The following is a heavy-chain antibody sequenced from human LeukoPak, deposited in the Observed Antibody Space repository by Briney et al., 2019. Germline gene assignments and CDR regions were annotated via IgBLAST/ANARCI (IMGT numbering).Heavy chain of an antibody. CDR1: GFTFSSYS. D-gene: IGHD3-22*01. J-gene: IGHJ6*02. V-gene: IGHV3-48*04. Sequence: GGSLRLSCAASGFTFSSYSMNWVRQAPGKGLEWVSYISSSGSTIYYADSVKGRFTISRDNAKNSLYLQMNSLRAEDTAVYYCASGIDSSGYYAHHYGMDVWGQGTTVTVSS. CDR2: ISSSGSTI. CDR3: ASGIDSSGYYAHHYGMDV.